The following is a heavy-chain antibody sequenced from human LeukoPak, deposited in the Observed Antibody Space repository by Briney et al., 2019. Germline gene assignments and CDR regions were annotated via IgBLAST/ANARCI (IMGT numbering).Heavy chain of an antibody. D-gene: IGHD6-6*01. J-gene: IGHJ6*02. CDR3: AREGIAARPPYYYGMGV. CDR1: GFTFDDFG. CDR2: INWNGGRV. V-gene: IGHV3-20*04. Sequence: GGSLRLSCAASGFTFDDFGMTWVRQAPGKGLEWVSGINWNGGRVGYADSVKGRFTISRDNAKNSLYLQMNSLRAEDTAVYYCAREGIAARPPYYYGMGVWGQGTTVTVSS.